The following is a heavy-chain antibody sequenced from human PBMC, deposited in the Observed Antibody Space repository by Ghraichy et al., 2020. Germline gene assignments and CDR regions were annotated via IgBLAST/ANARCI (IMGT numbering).Heavy chain of an antibody. D-gene: IGHD1-26*01. CDR2: IKQDGSEK. V-gene: IGHV3-7*01. Sequence: GGSLRLSCAASGFTFSSYWMSWVRQAPGKGLEWVANIKQDGSEKYYVDSVKGRFTISRDNAKNSLYLQMNSLRAEDTAVYYCARAVRELLFVLWYFDLWGRGTLVTVSS. J-gene: IGHJ2*01. CDR3: ARAVRELLFVLWYFDL. CDR1: GFTFSSYW.